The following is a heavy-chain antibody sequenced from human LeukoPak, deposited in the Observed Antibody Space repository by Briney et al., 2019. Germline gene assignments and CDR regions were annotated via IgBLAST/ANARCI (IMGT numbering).Heavy chain of an antibody. V-gene: IGHV1-18*01. CDR1: GYTFTSYG. CDR2: ISAYNGNT. Sequence: ASVKVSCKASGYTFTSYGISWVRQAPGQGLEWMGWISAYNGNTNYAQKLQGRVTITTDTSTSTAYMELRSLRSDDTAVYYCARDLLVAGDHYPFDYWGQGTLVTVSS. J-gene: IGHJ4*02. CDR3: ARDLLVAGDHYPFDY. D-gene: IGHD7-27*01.